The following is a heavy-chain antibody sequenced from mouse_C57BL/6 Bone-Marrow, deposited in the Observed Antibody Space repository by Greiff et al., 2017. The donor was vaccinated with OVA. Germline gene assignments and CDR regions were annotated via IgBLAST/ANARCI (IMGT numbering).Heavy chain of an antibody. D-gene: IGHD2-10*02. CDR3: ARRRRYGNYYFDC. Sequence: VQLQQSGAELVKPGASVKMSCKASGYTFTTYPIEWMKQNHGKSLEWIGNFHPYNDDTKYNEKFKGKATFTVEKSSSTVYLELSRLTSDDSAVYDCARRRRYGNYYFDCWGQGTTLTVSS. V-gene: IGHV1-47*01. CDR1: GYTFTTYP. J-gene: IGHJ2*01. CDR2: FHPYNDDT.